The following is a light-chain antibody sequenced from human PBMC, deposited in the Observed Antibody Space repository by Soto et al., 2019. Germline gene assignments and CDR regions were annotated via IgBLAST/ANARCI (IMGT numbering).Light chain of an antibody. CDR2: GAS. Sequence: EIVMTQSPATLSVSPGERATLSCRASQSVSSNLAWYQQKPGQAPRLLIYGASSRATGIPDRFTGSGSGTDFTLTISRLEPEDFAVYYCQQYGDSPWTFGQGTTVEIK. CDR1: QSVSSN. V-gene: IGKV3-20*01. J-gene: IGKJ1*01. CDR3: QQYGDSPWT.